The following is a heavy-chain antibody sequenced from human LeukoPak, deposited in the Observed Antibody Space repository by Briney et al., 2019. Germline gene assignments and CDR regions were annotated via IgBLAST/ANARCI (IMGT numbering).Heavy chain of an antibody. V-gene: IGHV4-39*01. J-gene: IGHJ4*02. D-gene: IGHD3-10*01. CDR2: IYYGGST. CDR3: ARRAMVRGVITSHFDY. Sequence: SETLSLTCTVSGGSISSSSYYWDWIRQPPGKGLEWIGSIYYGGSTYYNPSLKSRVTISVDTSKNQFSLKLSSVTAADTAVYYCARRAMVRGVITSHFDYWGQGTLATVSS. CDR1: GGSISSSSYY.